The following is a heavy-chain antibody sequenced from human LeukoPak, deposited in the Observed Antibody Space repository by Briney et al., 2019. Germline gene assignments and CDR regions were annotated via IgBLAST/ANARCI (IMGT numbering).Heavy chain of an antibody. CDR2: ISSSSSYI. Sequence: GGSLRLSCAVSGLTFSSSSMNWVRQAPGKGLEWVSSISSSSSYIYYADSVKGRFTISRDNAKNSLYLQMDSLRADDTAVYYCATSDDLWSGMDNWGQGTLVTVSS. V-gene: IGHV3-21*01. D-gene: IGHD3-3*01. CDR3: ATSDDLWSGMDN. CDR1: GLTFSSSS. J-gene: IGHJ4*02.